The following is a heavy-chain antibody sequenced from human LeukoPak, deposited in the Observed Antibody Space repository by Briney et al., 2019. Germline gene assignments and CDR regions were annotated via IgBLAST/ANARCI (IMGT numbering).Heavy chain of an antibody. CDR2: INPIFTSP. Sequence: GASVKVSCKASGGTFSNYPINWVRQAPGQGLEWMGGINPIFTSPQYAHKFQGRVTITADKSTSTAYMELRSLRSEDTAMYYCARDRSEGVVNDAFDIWGQGTMVTVSS. V-gene: IGHV1-69*06. CDR3: ARDRSEGVVNDAFDI. CDR1: GGTFSNYP. D-gene: IGHD3-3*01. J-gene: IGHJ3*02.